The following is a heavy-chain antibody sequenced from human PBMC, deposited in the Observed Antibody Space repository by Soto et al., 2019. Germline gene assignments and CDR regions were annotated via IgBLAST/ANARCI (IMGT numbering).Heavy chain of an antibody. V-gene: IGHV4-34*01. Sequence: SENLRVTCAVYGGSFSGYYWSWIRQPPGKGLEWIGEINHSGSTNYKPYLKSRVTISVETSKNQFSMKLSSVTAEDTAVYYSARCHYNWHFLGIYYYYGMDVWGQGNTVT. CDR1: GGSFSGYY. D-gene: IGHD1-7*01. CDR2: INHSGST. CDR3: ARCHYNWHFLGIYYYYGMDV. J-gene: IGHJ6*02.